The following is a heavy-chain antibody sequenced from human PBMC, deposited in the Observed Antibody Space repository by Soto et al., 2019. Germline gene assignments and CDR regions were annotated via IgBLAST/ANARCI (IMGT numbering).Heavy chain of an antibody. Sequence: QVQLVESGGGVVQPGRSLRLCCAASGFTFSSYGMHWVRQAPGKGLEWVAVIWYDGSNKYYADSVKGRFTISRDNSKNTLYLQMNSLRAEDTAVYYCARDYISGYDWSDWFDPWGQGTLVTVSS. CDR1: GFTFSSYG. CDR2: IWYDGSNK. J-gene: IGHJ5*02. D-gene: IGHD5-12*01. V-gene: IGHV3-33*01. CDR3: ARDYISGYDWSDWFDP.